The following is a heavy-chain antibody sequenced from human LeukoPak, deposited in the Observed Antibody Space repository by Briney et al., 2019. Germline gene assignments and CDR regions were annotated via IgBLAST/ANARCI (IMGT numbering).Heavy chain of an antibody. J-gene: IGHJ4*02. D-gene: IGHD3-10*01. CDR3: AKDLNYGFDS. Sequence: GGSLRLSCAASGFAFRTYAMSWVRQAPGKGLEEVSAISGSGDKTFYAESVRGRFTISRDNSRNTLYLQMNSLRAEDTAVYYCAKDLNYGFDSWGQGTLVTV. V-gene: IGHV3-23*01. CDR2: ISGSGDKT. CDR1: GFAFRTYA.